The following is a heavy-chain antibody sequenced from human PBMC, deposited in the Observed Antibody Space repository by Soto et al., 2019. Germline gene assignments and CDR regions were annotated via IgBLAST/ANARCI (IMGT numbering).Heavy chain of an antibody. Sequence: QVQLQESGPGLVKPSQTLSLTCTVSGGSISSGDYYWSWIRQPPGKGLEWIGYIYYSGSTYYNPSLKSRVTISVDTSKNQFSLKLSSVTAADTAVYYCARAPGVDCISTSCSAEPKYSSSWYGVDYWGQGTLVTVSS. V-gene: IGHV4-30-4*01. CDR2: IYYSGST. CDR3: ARAPGVDCISTSCSAEPKYSSSWYGVDY. J-gene: IGHJ4*02. CDR1: GGSISSGDYY. D-gene: IGHD6-13*01.